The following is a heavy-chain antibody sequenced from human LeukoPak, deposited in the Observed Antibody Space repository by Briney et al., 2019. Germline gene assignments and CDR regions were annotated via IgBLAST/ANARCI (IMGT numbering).Heavy chain of an antibody. CDR2: ISGSGGTT. CDR1: GFSFSNYA. D-gene: IGHD4-11*01. J-gene: IGHJ3*01. Sequence: GGSLRLSCAASGFSFSNYAISWVRQAPGKGLEWVSVISGSGGTTFSADPVKGRFTISRDNSNNTLYLQMNPLRVGDTAVYYCAKGRTVLNDALDVWGQGTMVTVSS. V-gene: IGHV3-23*01. CDR3: AKGRTVLNDALDV.